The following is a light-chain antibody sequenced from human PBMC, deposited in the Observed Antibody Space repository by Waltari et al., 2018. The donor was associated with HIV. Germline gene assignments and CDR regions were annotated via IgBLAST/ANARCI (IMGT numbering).Light chain of an antibody. CDR3: QIWGTGIVV. J-gene: IGLJ2*01. V-gene: IGLV4-69*02. Sequence: GASVRLTCTLNSGHSSYAITWHQQQPEKGPRYLMKLNSDGSHSKGDGIPDRFSGSSSGAERYLTISSLRSEDEADYYCQIWGTGIVVFGGGTKLTVL. CDR2: LNSDGSH. CDR1: SGHSSYA.